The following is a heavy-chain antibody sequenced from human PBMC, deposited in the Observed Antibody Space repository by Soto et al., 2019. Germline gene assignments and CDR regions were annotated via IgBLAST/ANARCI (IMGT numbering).Heavy chain of an antibody. Sequence: SETLSLTCAVYGGAFSVYYWSLTRQPPGKGLEWIGEINHSGSTNYNPSLKSRVTISVDTSKNQFPLKLSSVTAADTAVYECARELLGSSSWYRHNWFDPWGQGTLVTLSS. J-gene: IGHJ5*02. CDR2: INHSGST. D-gene: IGHD6-13*01. CDR3: ARELLGSSSWYRHNWFDP. V-gene: IGHV4-34*01. CDR1: GGAFSVYY.